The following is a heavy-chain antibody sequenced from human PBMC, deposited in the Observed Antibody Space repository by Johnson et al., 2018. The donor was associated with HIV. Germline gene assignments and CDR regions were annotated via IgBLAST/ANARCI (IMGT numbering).Heavy chain of an antibody. CDR3: ASTIFGVAWNAFDI. CDR1: GFPVSSYA. CDR2: ISYDGSNK. Sequence: QMLLVESGGGVVQPGRSLRLSCAASGFPVSSYAMHWVRQAPGKGLEWVAVISYDGSNKYYADSVKGRFTISRDNSKNTLYLQMNSLRAEDTAVYYCASTIFGVAWNAFDIWGQGTMVIVSS. V-gene: IGHV3-30*04. J-gene: IGHJ3*02. D-gene: IGHD3-3*01.